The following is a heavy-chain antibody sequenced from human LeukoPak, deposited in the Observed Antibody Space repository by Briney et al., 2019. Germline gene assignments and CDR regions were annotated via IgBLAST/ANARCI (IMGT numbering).Heavy chain of an antibody. V-gene: IGHV1-18*01. J-gene: IGHJ4*02. CDR3: SRHSVFSSKLEVCDY. CDR1: GYTSTSYG. Sequence: ASVKISCKASGYTSTSYGISWLRHAPGQGLEWMGWISAYNGNTNYAQKLQGRVTMTTDTSTSTAYMELRTSRSSDTTVYYYSRHSVFSSKLEVCDYWGQGTLVTVSS. CDR2: ISAYNGNT. D-gene: IGHD6-13*01.